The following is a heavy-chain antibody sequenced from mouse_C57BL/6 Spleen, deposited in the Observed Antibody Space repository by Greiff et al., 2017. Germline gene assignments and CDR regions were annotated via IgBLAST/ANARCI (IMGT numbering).Heavy chain of an antibody. Sequence: QVQLQQPGAELVKPGASVKVSCTASGYTFTSYWMHWVKQRPGQGFEWIGRIHPSDSDTIYNQKFKGKATLTVDKSSSTAYMQLSSLTSEDSAVYYCAIHYYGSRGYAMDYWGQGTSVTVSS. CDR3: AIHYYGSRGYAMDY. J-gene: IGHJ4*01. CDR2: IHPSDSDT. CDR1: GYTFTSYW. D-gene: IGHD1-1*01. V-gene: IGHV1-74*01.